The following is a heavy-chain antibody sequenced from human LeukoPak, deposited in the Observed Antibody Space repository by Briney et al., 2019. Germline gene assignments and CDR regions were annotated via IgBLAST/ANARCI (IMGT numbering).Heavy chain of an antibody. CDR1: GFTFSSYG. Sequence: PGGSLRLSCAASGFTFSSYGMHWVRQAPGKGLEWVAVISYDGSNKYYADSVKGRFTISRDNSKNTLYLQMNSLRAEDTAVYYCAKLAPSSGRSSDYWGQGTLVTVSS. V-gene: IGHV3-30*18. CDR2: ISYDGSNK. D-gene: IGHD3-10*01. J-gene: IGHJ4*02. CDR3: AKLAPSSGRSSDY.